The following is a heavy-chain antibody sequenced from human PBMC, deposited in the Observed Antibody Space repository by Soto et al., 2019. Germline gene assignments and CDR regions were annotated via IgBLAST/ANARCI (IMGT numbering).Heavy chain of an antibody. V-gene: IGHV3-30*18. Sequence: ESGGGVVQPGRSLRLSCAASGFTFSSYGMHWVRQAPGKGLEWVAVISYDGSNKYYADSVKGRFTISRDNSKNTLYLQMNSLRAEDTAVYYCAKAPYSSSSMGYYYGMDVWGQGTTVTVSS. CDR3: AKAPYSSSSMGYYYGMDV. J-gene: IGHJ6*02. CDR1: GFTFSSYG. D-gene: IGHD6-6*01. CDR2: ISYDGSNK.